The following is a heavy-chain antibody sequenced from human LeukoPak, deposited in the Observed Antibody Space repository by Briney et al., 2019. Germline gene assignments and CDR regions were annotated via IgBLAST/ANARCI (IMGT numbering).Heavy chain of an antibody. V-gene: IGHV3-30*02. CDR3: ARDRHVYYDILTGYASYFEY. J-gene: IGHJ4*02. CDR1: GFTFSTYG. D-gene: IGHD3-9*01. Sequence: GGSLRLSCAAAGFTFSTYGMHWVRQAPGKGLEWVAFTRYDGNNKFYADSVKGRFTISRDNSKNTLYLQMNSLRPEDTAVYYCARDRHVYYDILTGYASYFEYWGQGALVTVSS. CDR2: TRYDGNNK.